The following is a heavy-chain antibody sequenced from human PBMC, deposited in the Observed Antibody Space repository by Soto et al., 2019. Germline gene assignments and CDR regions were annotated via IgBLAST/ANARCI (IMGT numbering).Heavy chain of an antibody. CDR3: ARVLTVPRYCSSTSCYEDFYYYYGMDV. D-gene: IGHD2-2*01. V-gene: IGHV3-13*01. J-gene: IGHJ6*02. CDR1: GFTFSSYD. Sequence: GGSLRLSCAASGFTFSSYDMHWVRQATGKGLEWVSAIGTAGDTYYPGSVKGRFTISRENAKNSLYLQMNSLRAEDTAVYYCARVLTVPRYCSSTSCYEDFYYYYGMDVWGQGTTVTVSS. CDR2: IGTAGDT.